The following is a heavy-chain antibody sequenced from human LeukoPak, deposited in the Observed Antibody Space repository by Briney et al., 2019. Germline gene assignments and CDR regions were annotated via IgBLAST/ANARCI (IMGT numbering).Heavy chain of an antibody. CDR1: GFAFNSCA. V-gene: IGHV3-23*01. CDR2: ISGSGAST. J-gene: IGHJ3*02. CDR3: AKDANDILTGYYSSDAFDI. D-gene: IGHD3-9*01. Sequence: PGGSLRLSCAASGFAFNSCAMGWVRQAPGKGLEWVSAISGSGASTYYADSVKGRFTISRDNPKNTLYLQMDGLRAGDTAVYYCAKDANDILTGYYSSDAFDIWGQGTMVTVSS.